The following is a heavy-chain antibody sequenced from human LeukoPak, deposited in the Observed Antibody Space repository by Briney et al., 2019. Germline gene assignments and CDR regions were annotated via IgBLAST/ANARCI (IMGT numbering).Heavy chain of an antibody. CDR3: AKPRGANWNYAFDY. V-gene: IGHV1-3*01. CDR2: INAGNGNT. Sequence: ASVKVSCKASGYTFTSYAMHWVRQAPGQRLEWMGWINAGNGNTNYSQKFQGRVTITRDTSASTAYMELSSLRSEDTAVYYCAKPRGANWNYAFDYWGQGTLVTVSS. J-gene: IGHJ4*02. CDR1: GYTFTSYA. D-gene: IGHD1-7*01.